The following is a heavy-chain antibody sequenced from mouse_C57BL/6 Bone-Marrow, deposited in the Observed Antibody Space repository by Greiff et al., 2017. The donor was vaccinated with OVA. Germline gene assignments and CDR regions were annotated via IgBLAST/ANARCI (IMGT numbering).Heavy chain of an antibody. V-gene: IGHV1-64*01. J-gene: IGHJ2*01. CDR2: IHPNSGST. CDR3: ARAYSNYEDY. CDR1: GYTFTSYW. Sequence: VQLQQPGAELVKPGASVELSCKASGYTFTSYWMHWVKQRPGQGLEWIGMIHPNSGSTNYNEKFKSKATLTVDKSSSTAYIQLSSLTSEDSAVYYGARAYSNYEDYWGQGTTLTVSS. D-gene: IGHD2-5*01.